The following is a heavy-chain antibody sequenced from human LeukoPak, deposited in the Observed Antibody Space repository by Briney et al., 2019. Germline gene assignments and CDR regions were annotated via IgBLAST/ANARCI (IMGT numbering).Heavy chain of an antibody. CDR3: ASSGYYDSSGYYYADYYYGMDV. Sequence: QPGGSLRLSCAASGFTFSSYAMSWVRQAPGKGLEWVSAISGSGGSTYYADSVKGRFTISRDNSKNTLYLQMNSLRAEDTAVYYCASSGYYDSSGYYYADYYYGMDVWGQGTTVTVSS. CDR1: GFTFSSYA. V-gene: IGHV3-23*01. CDR2: ISGSGGST. D-gene: IGHD3-22*01. J-gene: IGHJ6*02.